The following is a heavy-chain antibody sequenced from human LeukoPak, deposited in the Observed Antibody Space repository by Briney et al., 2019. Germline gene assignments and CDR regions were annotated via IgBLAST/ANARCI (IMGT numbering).Heavy chain of an antibody. J-gene: IGHJ4*02. D-gene: IGHD6-19*01. V-gene: IGHV4-39*01. Sequence: SETLSLTCTVSGGSISSSSYYWGWIRQPPGKGLEWIGSIYRSGSTYCNPSLKSRVTISVDTSKNQFSLKLSSVTAADTAVYYCARTVAGIYIFYVYYFDYWGQGTLVTVSS. CDR3: ARTVAGIYIFYVYYFDY. CDR1: GGSISSSSYY. CDR2: IYRSGST.